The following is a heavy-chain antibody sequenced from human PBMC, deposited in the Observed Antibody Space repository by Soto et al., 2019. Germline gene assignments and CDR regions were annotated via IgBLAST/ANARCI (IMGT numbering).Heavy chain of an antibody. Sequence: GGSLRLSCAGSGFTLSDHYIDWVRQAPGKGLEWVGRSRDKAQGYSTAYAASVKGRFTTSRDESKNSVYLQMNSLKTEDSGLYYCSRGSFGYYGPWGPGTLVTVSS. CDR3: SRGSFGYYGP. CDR2: SRDKAQGYST. D-gene: IGHD2-2*03. V-gene: IGHV3-72*01. J-gene: IGHJ5*02. CDR1: GFTLSDHY.